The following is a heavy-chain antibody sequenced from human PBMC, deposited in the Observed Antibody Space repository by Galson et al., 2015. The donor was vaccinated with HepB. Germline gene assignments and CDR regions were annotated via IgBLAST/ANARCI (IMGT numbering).Heavy chain of an antibody. CDR2: INSDGSST. D-gene: IGHD6-6*01. CDR3: ARANLFSIAAWHDAFDI. CDR1: GFTFSSYW. V-gene: IGHV3-74*01. J-gene: IGHJ3*02. Sequence: SLRLSCAASGFTFSSYWMHWVRQAPRKGLVWVSRINSDGSSTSYADSVKGRFTISRDNAKNTLYLQMNSLRAEDTAVYYCARANLFSIAAWHDAFDIWGQGTMVTVSS.